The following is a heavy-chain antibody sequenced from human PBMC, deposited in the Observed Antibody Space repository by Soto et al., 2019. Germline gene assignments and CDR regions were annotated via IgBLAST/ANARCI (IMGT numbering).Heavy chain of an antibody. CDR1: GGSISSGGYS. Sequence: SETLSLTCAVSGGSISSGGYSWSWIRQPPGKGLEWIGYIYHSGSTYYNPSLKSRVTISVDRSKNQFSLKLSSVTAADTAVYYCARSGLGSSSLLFDYWGQGTLVTVSS. CDR2: IYHSGST. CDR3: ARSGLGSSSLLFDY. D-gene: IGHD6-6*01. J-gene: IGHJ4*02. V-gene: IGHV4-30-2*01.